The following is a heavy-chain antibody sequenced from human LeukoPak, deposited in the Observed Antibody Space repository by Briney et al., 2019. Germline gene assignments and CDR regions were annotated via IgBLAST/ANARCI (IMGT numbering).Heavy chain of an antibody. Sequence: GGSLRLSCAASGFTFSSYGMHWVRQALGKGLEWVAVIWYGGSNKYYADSVKGRFTISRDNSKNTLYLQMNSLRAEDTAVYYCAKDPGGYYMDVWGKGTTVTVSS. CDR3: AKDPGGYYMDV. CDR2: IWYGGSNK. V-gene: IGHV3-30*02. D-gene: IGHD3-10*01. J-gene: IGHJ6*03. CDR1: GFTFSSYG.